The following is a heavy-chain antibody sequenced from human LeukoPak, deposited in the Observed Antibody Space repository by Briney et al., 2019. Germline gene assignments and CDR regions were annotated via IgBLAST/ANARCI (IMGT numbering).Heavy chain of an antibody. V-gene: IGHV1-69*05. CDR1: GGTFSSCA. CDR3: ARERPPGDSSNWFLEGYFDI. D-gene: IGHD6-13*01. J-gene: IGHJ4*02. Sequence: GASVKVSCKASGGTFSSCAITWVRQAPGQGLEWMGRIIPIFGTANYAQKFQGRVTITTDESTSTAYMELSTLRSDDTAVYYCARERPPGDSSNWFLEGYFDIWGQGTLVTVSS. CDR2: IIPIFGTA.